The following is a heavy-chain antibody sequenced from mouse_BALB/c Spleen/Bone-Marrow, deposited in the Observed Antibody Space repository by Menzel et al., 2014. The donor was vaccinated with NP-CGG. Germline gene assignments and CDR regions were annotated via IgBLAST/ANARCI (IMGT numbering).Heavy chain of an antibody. D-gene: IGHD2-4*01. CDR3: ARGIYYDSTWFAY. Sequence: QVQLQQSGAELVRPGASVKLSCKASGYTFISYWMNWVKQRPEQGLEWIGRIDPYDSETHYNQKFKDKAILTVDKSSSTAYMELARLTSEDSAIYYCARGIYYDSTWFAYWGQGTLVTVSA. CDR2: IDPYDSET. CDR1: GYTFISYW. V-gene: IGHV1-52*01. J-gene: IGHJ3*01.